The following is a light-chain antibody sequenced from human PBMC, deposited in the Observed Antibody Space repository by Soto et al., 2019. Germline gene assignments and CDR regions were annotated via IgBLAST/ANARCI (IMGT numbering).Light chain of an antibody. J-gene: IGKJ2*01. CDR3: HQYGSSPYT. CDR1: QSVSSSY. V-gene: IGKV3-20*01. CDR2: GAS. Sequence: ETVLTHSPGTLSLSPGEIATLSFRASQSVSSSYVAWYQQKPGQAPRLLIYGASSRATGIPARFSGSGSGTDFTLTINGLELEDCAVYDCHQYGSSPYTVGQESKLEI.